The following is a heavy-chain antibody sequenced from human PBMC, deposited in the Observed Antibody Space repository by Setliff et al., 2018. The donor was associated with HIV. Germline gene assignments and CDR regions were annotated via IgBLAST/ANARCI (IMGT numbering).Heavy chain of an antibody. CDR1: GGTFSSYT. V-gene: IGHV1-69*10. Sequence: SVKVTCQASGGTFSSYTISWVRQAPGQGREWMGGIIPILGIANYAQKFQGRVTITADKPTSTAYMELSSLRSEDTAVYYCAQWVRDGYNYADYWGQGTLVTVSS. CDR3: AQWVRDGYNYADY. D-gene: IGHD5-12*01. J-gene: IGHJ4*02. CDR2: IIPILGIA.